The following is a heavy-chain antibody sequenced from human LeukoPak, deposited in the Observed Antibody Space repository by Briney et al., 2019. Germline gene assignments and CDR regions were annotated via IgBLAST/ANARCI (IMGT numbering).Heavy chain of an antibody. CDR1: GDSISSYY. CDR2: MYHSGST. CDR3: ARGGNSGYDVGTFDY. V-gene: IGHV4-59*01. J-gene: IGHJ4*02. Sequence: SETLSLTCSVSGDSISSYYWSWIRQPPGEGLERIGYMYHSGSTNYKSSLKSRVTISIDTSKNHFSLKLTSVTAADTAVYYCARGGNSGYDVGTFDYWGQGTLVTVSS. D-gene: IGHD5-12*01.